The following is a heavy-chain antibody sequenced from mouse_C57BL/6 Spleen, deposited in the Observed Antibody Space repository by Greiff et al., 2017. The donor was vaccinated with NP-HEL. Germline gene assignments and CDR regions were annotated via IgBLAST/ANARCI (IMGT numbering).Heavy chain of an antibody. V-gene: IGHV1-26*01. CDR1: GYTFTDYY. CDR3: APIYDGYYPFAY. CDR2: INPNNGGT. Sequence: VQLQQSGPELVKPGASVKISCKASGYTFTDYYMNWVKQSHGKSLEWIGDINPNNGGTSYNQKFKGKATLTVDKSSSTAYMELRSLTSEDSAVYYCAPIYDGYYPFAYWGQGTLVTVSA. J-gene: IGHJ3*01. D-gene: IGHD2-3*01.